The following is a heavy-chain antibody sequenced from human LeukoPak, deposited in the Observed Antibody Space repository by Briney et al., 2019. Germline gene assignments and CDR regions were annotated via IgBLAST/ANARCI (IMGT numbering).Heavy chain of an antibody. CDR1: GGSIPTSTYH. V-gene: IGHV4-39*07. J-gene: IGHJ6*03. CDR3: ATVRDSTSYYYYYYMDV. Sequence: SETLSLTCTVSGGSIPTSTYHWGWIRQPPGKGLEWIGSIYYSGSTYYNPSLKSRVTISVDTSKNQFSLELSSVTAADTAVYYCATVRDSTSYYYYYYMDVWGKGTTVTVSS. CDR2: IYYSGST. D-gene: IGHD6-6*01.